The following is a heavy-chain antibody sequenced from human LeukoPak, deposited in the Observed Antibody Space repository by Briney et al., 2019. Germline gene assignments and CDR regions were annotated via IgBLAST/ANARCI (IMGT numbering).Heavy chain of an antibody. CDR1: GGTFSSYA. V-gene: IGHV1-69*13. Sequence: SVKVSSKASGGTFSSYAISWVRQAPGQGLEWMGGIIPIFGTANYAQKFQGRVTITADESTSTAYMELSSLRSEDTAVYYCARSSTVTHEDAFDIWGQGTMVTVSS. CDR2: IIPIFGTA. CDR3: ARSSTVTHEDAFDI. J-gene: IGHJ3*02. D-gene: IGHD4-17*01.